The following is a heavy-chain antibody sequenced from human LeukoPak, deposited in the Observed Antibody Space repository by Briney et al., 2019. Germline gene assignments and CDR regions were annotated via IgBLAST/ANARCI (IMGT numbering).Heavy chain of an antibody. CDR2: ITTSDGNT. J-gene: IGHJ4*02. V-gene: IGHV3-23*01. D-gene: IGHD5-24*01. CDR3: ATCRDGYNCPFDY. CDR1: GFTFSSYT. Sequence: GGSLRLSCAASGFTFSSYTMSWVRQAPGKGLEWVSTITTSDGNTYYADSVKGRFTISRDNSKNTLYLQMNSLRAEDTAVYYCATCRDGYNCPFDYWGQGTLVTVSS.